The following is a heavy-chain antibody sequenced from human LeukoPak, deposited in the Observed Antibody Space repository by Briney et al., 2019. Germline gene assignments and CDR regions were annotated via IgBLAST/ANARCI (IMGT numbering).Heavy chain of an antibody. Sequence: SVKVSCKASVGTFSSYAISWVRQATGQGLEWMGRIIHILGIANYAQKFQGRVTNTTDKSTNTPYMELSRLTYEETAVYYCTSASGRPNVRSHWYGGLGDSGPEALVTVFS. CDR3: TSASGRPNVRSHWYGGLGD. V-gene: IGHV1-69*04. CDR1: VGTFSSYA. D-gene: IGHD6-13*01. J-gene: IGHJ4*02. CDR2: IIHILGIA.